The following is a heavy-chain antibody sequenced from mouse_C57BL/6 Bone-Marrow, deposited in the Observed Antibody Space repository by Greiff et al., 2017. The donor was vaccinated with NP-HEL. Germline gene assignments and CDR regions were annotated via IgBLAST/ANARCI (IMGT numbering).Heavy chain of an antibody. J-gene: IGHJ2*01. Sequence: QVQLKESGAELVKPGASVKISCKASGYAFSSYWMNWVKQRPGKGLEWIGQIYPGDGDTNYNGKFKGKATLTADKSSSTAYMQLSSLTSEDSAVYFCTRIYYGYRFCYWGQGATLTVAS. CDR3: TRIYYGYRFCY. V-gene: IGHV1-80*01. D-gene: IGHD2-2*01. CDR1: GYAFSSYW. CDR2: IYPGDGDT.